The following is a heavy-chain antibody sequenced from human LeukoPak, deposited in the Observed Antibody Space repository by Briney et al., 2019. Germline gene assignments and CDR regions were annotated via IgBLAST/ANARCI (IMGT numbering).Heavy chain of an antibody. D-gene: IGHD1-1*01. CDR2: ISSSGSTI. Sequence: GGSLRLSCAASGFTFSDYYMSWIRQAPGKGLEWVSYISSSGSTIYYADSVKGRFTISRDNAKNSLYLQMNSLRVEDTAVYYCARCTTGRTFGSLREIKRSREIDYWGQGTLVTVSS. J-gene: IGHJ4*02. CDR1: GFTFSDYY. CDR3: ARCTTGRTFGSLREIKRSREIDY. V-gene: IGHV3-11*04.